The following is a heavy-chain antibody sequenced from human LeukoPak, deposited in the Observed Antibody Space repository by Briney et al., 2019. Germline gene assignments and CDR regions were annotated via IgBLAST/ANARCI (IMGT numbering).Heavy chain of an antibody. CDR2: IKKDGSDK. CDR3: AKAGAVVVVAAKYFDY. D-gene: IGHD2-15*01. V-gene: IGHV3-7*03. Sequence: GGSLRLSCAASGFTFSSYWMTWVRQAPGKGLEWVANIKKDGSDKNYVDSVKGRFTISRDNSKNTLYLQMNSLRAEDTAVYYCAKAGAVVVVAAKYFDYWGQGTLVIVSS. CDR1: GFTFSSYW. J-gene: IGHJ4*02.